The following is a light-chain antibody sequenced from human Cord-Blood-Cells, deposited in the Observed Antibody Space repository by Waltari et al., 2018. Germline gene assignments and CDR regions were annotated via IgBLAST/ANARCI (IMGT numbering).Light chain of an antibody. CDR1: SSDVGGYNY. V-gene: IGLV2-14*04. J-gene: IGLJ2*01. CDR2: DVS. Sequence: SVSGSPGQSITISCTGTSSDVGGYNYVSWYQQHPGKAPKLMIYDVSNRPSGVSNRFSGSKYGNTASLTISGLQAEDEADYYCSSYTSSSTVVFGGGTKLTVL. CDR3: SSYTSSSTVV.